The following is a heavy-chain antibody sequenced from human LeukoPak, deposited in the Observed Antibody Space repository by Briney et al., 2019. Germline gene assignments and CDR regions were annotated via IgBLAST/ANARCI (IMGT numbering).Heavy chain of an antibody. CDR3: ARDMTTVYDWFDH. V-gene: IGHV4-4*07. Sequence: PSETLSLTCTVSGGSISSYYWSWIRQPAGKGLEWIGRIYTSGSTNYNPSLKSRVTMSVDTSKNQLSLKLTFVTAADTAVYYCARDMTTVYDWFDHWGQGTLVTVSS. CDR2: IYTSGST. CDR1: GGSISSYY. D-gene: IGHD4-17*01. J-gene: IGHJ5*01.